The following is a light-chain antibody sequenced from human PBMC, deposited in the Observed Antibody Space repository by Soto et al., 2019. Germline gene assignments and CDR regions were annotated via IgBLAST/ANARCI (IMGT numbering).Light chain of an antibody. J-gene: IGKJ4*01. CDR2: KAS. V-gene: IGKV1-5*03. Sequence: DSQMTQYPSTLSASVGDRVTITCRASQSISSWLAWYQQKPGKAPKLLISKASTLQSGVPPRFSGSGSGTEFTLTISSLQPDDFATYYCQQDESYPMTLGGGTKVEIK. CDR3: QQDESYPMT. CDR1: QSISSW.